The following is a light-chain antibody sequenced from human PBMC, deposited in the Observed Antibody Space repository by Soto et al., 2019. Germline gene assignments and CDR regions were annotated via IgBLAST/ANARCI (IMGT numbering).Light chain of an antibody. J-gene: IGLJ2*01. CDR2: GNS. Sequence: QSVLTQPPSVSGAPGQTVTISCAGSSSNIGAGYEIHWYQQIPGAVPKLLIYGNSNRPSGVPDRFFGSKSDTSASLAITGLQAEDEADYYCQSYDNSLRVSVFGGGTKLTVL. V-gene: IGLV1-40*01. CDR1: SSNIGAGYE. CDR3: QSYDNSLRVSV.